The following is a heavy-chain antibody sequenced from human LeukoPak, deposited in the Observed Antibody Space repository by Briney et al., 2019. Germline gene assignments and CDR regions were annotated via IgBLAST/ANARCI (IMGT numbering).Heavy chain of an antibody. J-gene: IGHJ4*02. V-gene: IGHV3-53*01. CDR3: ARNRVIFGVVITYYFDY. CDR1: GFTVSSDY. CDR2: TYSDGHT. Sequence: GGSLRLSCAASGFTVSSDYMSWVRQAPGKGLEWVSITYSDGHTYYADSVKGRFTISRDNSMNTLYLQMNGLRAEDTAVYYCARNRVIFGVVITYYFDYWGQGTLVTVSS. D-gene: IGHD3-3*01.